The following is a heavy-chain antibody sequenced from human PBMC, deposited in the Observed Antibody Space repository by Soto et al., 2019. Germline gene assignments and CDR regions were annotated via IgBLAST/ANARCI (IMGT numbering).Heavy chain of an antibody. CDR2: IWYDGSNK. CDR3: AREPNYYDILTGYYANYYGMDV. CDR1: GFTFSSYG. V-gene: IGHV3-33*01. Sequence: PGGSLRLSCAASGFTFSSYGMHWVRQAPGKGLEWVAVIWYDGSNKYYADSVKGRFTISRDNSKNTLYLQMNSLRAEDTAVYYCAREPNYYDILTGYYANYYGMDVWGQGTTVTVSS. J-gene: IGHJ6*02. D-gene: IGHD3-9*01.